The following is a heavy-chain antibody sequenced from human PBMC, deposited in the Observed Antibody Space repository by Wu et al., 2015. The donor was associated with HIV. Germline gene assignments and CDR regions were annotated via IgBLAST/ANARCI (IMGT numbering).Heavy chain of an antibody. CDR1: GNTFTSHD. Sequence: QVQLVQSGAEVKKPGASVMVSCKASGNTFTSHDINWVRQAPGQGLEWMGWIRPDSAATNYAEKFQDRVTMTRDASVSTTYMQLNRLRSDDTAVYYCARSSYCGRGCYQYFRHWGQGTLVIVSP. V-gene: IGHV1-2*02. CDR2: IRPDSAAT. CDR3: ARSSYCGRGCYQYFRH. J-gene: IGHJ1*01. D-gene: IGHD2-21*01.